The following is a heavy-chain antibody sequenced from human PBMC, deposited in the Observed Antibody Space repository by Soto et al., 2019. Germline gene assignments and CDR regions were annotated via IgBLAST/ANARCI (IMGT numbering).Heavy chain of an antibody. CDR3: ARPHPHYGSLDY. Sequence: SETLSLTCAVYGGSFSGYYWSWIRQPPGKGLEWIGEINHSGSTNYNPSLKSRVTISVDTSKNQFSPKLSSVTAADTAVYYCARPHPHYGSLDYWGQGTLVTVSS. CDR2: INHSGST. CDR1: GGSFSGYY. J-gene: IGHJ4*02. V-gene: IGHV4-34*01. D-gene: IGHD4-17*01.